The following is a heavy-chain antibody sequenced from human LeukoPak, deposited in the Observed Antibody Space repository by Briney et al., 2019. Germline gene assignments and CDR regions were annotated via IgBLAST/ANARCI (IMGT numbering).Heavy chain of an antibody. J-gene: IGHJ3*02. V-gene: IGHV1-8*01. D-gene: IGHD3-22*01. CDR1: GYTFTSYD. CDR2: MNPNSGNT. CDR3: ARVLYYDSSGWGFDI. Sequence: ASVKVSCKASGYTFTSYDINRVRQATGQGLEWMGWMNPNSGNTGYAQKFQGRVTMTRNTSISTAYMELSSLRSEDTAVYYCARVLYYDSSGWGFDIWGQGTMVTVSS.